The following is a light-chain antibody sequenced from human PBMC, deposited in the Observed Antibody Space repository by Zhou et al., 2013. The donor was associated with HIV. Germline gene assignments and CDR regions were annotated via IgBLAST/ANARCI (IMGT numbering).Light chain of an antibody. Sequence: QSALTQPLSASGTPGQSVTISCTGTSSDVGGYNYVAWYQQHPGKVPKIMIYEVTKRPSGVPDRFSGSKSGNTASLTVSGLQAEDEAEYYCGSYAGSSNWIFGGGTKLTV. CDR2: EVT. V-gene: IGLV2-8*01. J-gene: IGLJ2*01. CDR1: SSDVGGYNY. CDR3: GSYAGSSNWI.